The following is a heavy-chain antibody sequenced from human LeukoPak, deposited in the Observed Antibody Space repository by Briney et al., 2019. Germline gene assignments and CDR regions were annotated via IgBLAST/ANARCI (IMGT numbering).Heavy chain of an antibody. D-gene: IGHD6-13*01. CDR1: GFTFSSYA. V-gene: IGHV3-23*01. CDR2: ISGSGGST. Sequence: GGSLRPSCAASGFTFSSYAMSWVRQAPGKGLEWVSAISGSGGSTYYADSVKGRFTISRDNSKNTLYLQMNSLRAEDTAVYYCAKDAPTAAAGTNWFDPWGQGTLVTVSS. J-gene: IGHJ5*02. CDR3: AKDAPTAAAGTNWFDP.